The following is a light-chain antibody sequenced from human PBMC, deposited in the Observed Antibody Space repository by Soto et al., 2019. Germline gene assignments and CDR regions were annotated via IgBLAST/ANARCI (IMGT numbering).Light chain of an antibody. V-gene: IGKV4-1*01. CDR3: KQYYNTPPWT. J-gene: IGKJ1*01. CDR1: QSVLYSSNNKNY. CDR2: WAS. Sequence: DIVMTQSPDSLAVSLGERATINCKSSQSVLYSSNNKNYLAWYQHKPGQPPKLLIHWASTRESGVPDRFSGSGSGTDFTLTISSLQAEDVAVYYCKQYYNTPPWTFGQGTKVEIK.